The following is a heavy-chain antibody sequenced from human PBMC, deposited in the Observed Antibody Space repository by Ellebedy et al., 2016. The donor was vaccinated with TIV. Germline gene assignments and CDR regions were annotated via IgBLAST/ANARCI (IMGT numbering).Heavy chain of an antibody. J-gene: IGHJ6*02. Sequence: GGSLRLSCAASGFTFSSYGMHWVRQAPGKGLEWVAFISYDGNDKYYADSVKGRFSISRDNSENTLYVQMNTLRAEETAVYYCAKEAYDIMTGSQMYGMDVWGQGTTVTVSS. CDR1: GFTFSSYG. CDR3: AKEAYDIMTGSQMYGMDV. CDR2: ISYDGNDK. D-gene: IGHD3-9*01. V-gene: IGHV3-30*18.